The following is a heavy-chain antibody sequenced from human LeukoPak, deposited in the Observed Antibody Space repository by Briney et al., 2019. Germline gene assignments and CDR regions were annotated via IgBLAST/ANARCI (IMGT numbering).Heavy chain of an antibody. J-gene: IGHJ4*01. CDR2: IYYSGST. CDR1: GGSISSSSYY. Sequence: SETLSLTCTVSGGSISSSSYYWGWIRQPPGKGLEWIGSIYYSGSTYYNPSLKSRVTISVDTSKNQFSLKLSSVTAADTAVYYCAKQTQHPGPVDYWGQEPWSPSPQ. D-gene: IGHD7-27*01. V-gene: IGHV4-39*07. CDR3: AKQTQHPGPVDY.